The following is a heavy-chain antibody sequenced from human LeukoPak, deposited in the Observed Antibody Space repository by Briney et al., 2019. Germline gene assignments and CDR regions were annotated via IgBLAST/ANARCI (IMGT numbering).Heavy chain of an antibody. CDR2: IWYDGSNK. CDR1: GFTFSTYS. D-gene: IGHD3-22*01. V-gene: IGHV3-33*08. CDR3: ASGDTTGYSGDAFNI. Sequence: GGSLRLSCVASGFTFSTYSMNWVRQAPGKGLEWVAIIWYDGSNKYYADSVKGRFTISRDTSKNTLYLQMDSLRAEDTAVYYCASGDTTGYSGDAFNIWGQGTMVTVSS. J-gene: IGHJ3*02.